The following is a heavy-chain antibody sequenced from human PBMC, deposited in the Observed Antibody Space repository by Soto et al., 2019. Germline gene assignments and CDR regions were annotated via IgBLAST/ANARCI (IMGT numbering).Heavy chain of an antibody. D-gene: IGHD3-10*01. J-gene: IGHJ4*02. V-gene: IGHV1-46*01. Sequence: GASVKVSCKTSGDSFTNYVLHWVRQAPGQGLEWMGRINPSDGSTSYAQRIQGRVTIARDTSTSTVYMELSSLRSEDTAVYYCARGYGSGNYYDYWGQGPLVTVSS. CDR1: GDSFTNYV. CDR2: INPSDGST. CDR3: ARGYGSGNYYDY.